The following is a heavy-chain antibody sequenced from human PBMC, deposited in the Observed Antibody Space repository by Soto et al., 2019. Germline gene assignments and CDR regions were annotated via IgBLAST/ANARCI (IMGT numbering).Heavy chain of an antibody. Sequence: ESGGGLVQPGWSLRLSCAASGFTFSNYAMTWVRQAPGKGLEWVSTISGGGDGTFYADSVKGRFTISRDNSRNTVYLQMNSLRAEDTAVYYWAKKGLGSLTTYCNSGDCHYAFDIWGQRTLVTVSS. CDR3: AKKGLGSLTTYCNSGDCHYAFDI. V-gene: IGHV3-23*01. CDR2: ISGGGDGT. J-gene: IGHJ3*02. D-gene: IGHD2-21*02. CDR1: GFTFSNYA.